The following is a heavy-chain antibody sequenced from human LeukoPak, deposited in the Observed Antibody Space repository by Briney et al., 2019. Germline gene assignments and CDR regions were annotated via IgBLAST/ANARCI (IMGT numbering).Heavy chain of an antibody. CDR1: GGSFSGYY. V-gene: IGHV4-34*01. CDR2: INHSGST. Sequence: PSETLSLTCAVYGGSFSGYYWSWIRQPPGKGLEWIGEINHSGSTNYDPSLKSRVTISVDTSKNQFSLKLSSVTAADTAVYYCARESRGITFGGVIVRHPVIDYWGQGTLVTVSS. CDR3: ARESRGITFGGVIVRHPVIDY. D-gene: IGHD3-16*02. J-gene: IGHJ4*02.